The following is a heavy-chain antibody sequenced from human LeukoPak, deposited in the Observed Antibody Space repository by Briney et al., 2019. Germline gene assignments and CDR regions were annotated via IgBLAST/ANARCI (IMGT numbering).Heavy chain of an antibody. V-gene: IGHV4-59*01. D-gene: IGHD3-10*01. CDR1: GGSISSYY. J-gene: IGHJ4*02. CDR3: ARVGSGWFGEFDY. Sequence: SETLSLTCTVSGGSISSYYWSWIRQPPGKGLEWIGYIYYSGSTNYNPSLKSRVTISVDTSKNQFSLKLSSVTAADTAVYYCARVGSGWFGEFDYWGQGTLVTVSS. CDR2: IYYSGST.